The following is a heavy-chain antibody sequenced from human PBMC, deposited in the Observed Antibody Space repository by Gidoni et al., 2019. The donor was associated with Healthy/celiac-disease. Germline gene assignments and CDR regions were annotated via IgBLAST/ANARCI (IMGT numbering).Heavy chain of an antibody. J-gene: IGHJ6*03. V-gene: IGHV4-59*01. Sequence: QVQLQESGPGLVKPSETLSLTCTVSGGSISSYYWSWIRQPPGKGLEWIGYIYYSGSTNYNPSLKSRVTISVDTSKNQFSLKLSSVTAADTAVYYCGGCSGYYYYMDVWGKGTTVTVSS. CDR2: IYYSGST. CDR3: GGCSGYYYYMDV. CDR1: GGSISSYY. D-gene: IGHD2-15*01.